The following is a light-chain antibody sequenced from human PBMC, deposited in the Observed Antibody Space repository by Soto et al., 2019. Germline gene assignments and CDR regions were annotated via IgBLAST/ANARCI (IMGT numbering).Light chain of an antibody. J-gene: IGKJ4*01. Sequence: DIQMTQSPSSVSASVGDRVTIACRASQGIRTWLAWYQQKPGKAPKLLIYDASTLQSGVPSRFSGSGSGTDFTLTINSLQSEDSATYYCQQSNSFLSLTFGGGTKVEIK. CDR1: QGIRTW. CDR2: DAS. CDR3: QQSNSFLSLT. V-gene: IGKV1-12*02.